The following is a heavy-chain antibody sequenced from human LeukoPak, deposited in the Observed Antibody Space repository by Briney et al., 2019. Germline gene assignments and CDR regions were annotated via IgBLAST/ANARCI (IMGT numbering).Heavy chain of an antibody. CDR2: IIPIFGTA. CDR3: ARGAPVVVPSDYGPGYFRL. Sequence: ASVKVSCKASGGTFSSYAISWVRQAPGQGLEWVGGIIPIFGTANYAQKFQGRVTITTDESTSTAYMELSSLRSEDTAVYYCARGAPVVVPSDYGPGYFRLWGQGTLVTVSS. J-gene: IGHJ1*01. CDR1: GGTFSSYA. V-gene: IGHV1-69*05. D-gene: IGHD2-21*01.